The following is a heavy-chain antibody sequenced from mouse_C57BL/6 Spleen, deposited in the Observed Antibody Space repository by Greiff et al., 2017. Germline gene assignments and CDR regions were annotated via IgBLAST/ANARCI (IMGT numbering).Heavy chain of an antibody. D-gene: IGHD3-2*02. CDR2: IDPSDSYT. J-gene: IGHJ3*01. Sequence: VQLQQPGAELVMPGASVKLSCKASGYTFTSYWMHWVKQRPGQGLEWIGEIDPSDSYTNYNQKFKGKSTLTVDKSSSTAYMQRSSLTSEDSAVYYCARQTAQATSWFAYWGQGTLVTVSA. CDR1: GYTFTSYW. CDR3: ARQTAQATSWFAY. V-gene: IGHV1-69*01.